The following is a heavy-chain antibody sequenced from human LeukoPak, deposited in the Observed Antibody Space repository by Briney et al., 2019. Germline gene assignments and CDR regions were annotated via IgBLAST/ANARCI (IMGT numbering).Heavy chain of an antibody. J-gene: IGHJ4*02. CDR3: TRMTTGHDY. D-gene: IGHD4-17*01. Sequence: SETLSLTCAVSGVSFNDYYWSWVRQPPGKGLEWIGEINHSGYTNDGPSLKSRVTLSIDTSRKQFSLNVRSVTVADTGIYSCTRMTTGHDYWGQGTLVTVSS. CDR1: GVSFNDYY. CDR2: INHSGYT. V-gene: IGHV4-34*01.